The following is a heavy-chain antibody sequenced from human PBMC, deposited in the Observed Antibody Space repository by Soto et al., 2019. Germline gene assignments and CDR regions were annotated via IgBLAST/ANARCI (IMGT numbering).Heavy chain of an antibody. CDR1: GFTFSDHY. V-gene: IGHV3-72*01. CDR3: ARDRPLYCSSTSCSGYYFDY. CDR2: SRNKANSYTT. Sequence: GGSLRLSCAASGFTFSDHYMDWVRQAPGKGLEWVGRSRNKANSYTTEYAASVKGRFIISRDDSKNLLYLQMNSLKTEDTAVYYCARDRPLYCSSTSCSGYYFDYWGQGTLVTVSS. D-gene: IGHD2-2*01. J-gene: IGHJ4*02.